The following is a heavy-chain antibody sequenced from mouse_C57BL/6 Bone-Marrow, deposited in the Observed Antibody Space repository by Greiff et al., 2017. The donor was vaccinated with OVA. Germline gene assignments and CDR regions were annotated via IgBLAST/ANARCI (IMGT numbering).Heavy chain of an antibody. CDR2: ISSGSSTI. CDR3: ARGFITTVVANDY. J-gene: IGHJ2*01. V-gene: IGHV5-17*01. Sequence: EVHLVESGGGLVKPGGSLKLSCAASGFTFSDYGMHWVRQAPEKGLEWVAYISSGSSTIYYADTVKGRFTISRDNAKNTLFLQMTSLRSEDTAMYYCARGFITTVVANDYWGQGTTLTVSS. CDR1: GFTFSDYG. D-gene: IGHD1-1*01.